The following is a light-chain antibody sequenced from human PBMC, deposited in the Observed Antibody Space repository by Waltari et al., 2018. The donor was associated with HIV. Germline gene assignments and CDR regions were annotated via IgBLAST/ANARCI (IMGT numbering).Light chain of an antibody. J-gene: IGLJ1*01. CDR1: SSDVGDYNS. CDR2: DVS. V-gene: IGLV2-11*01. CDR3: CSYAGTYTYV. Sequence: QSALTQPRSVSGSPGQSVTISCTGTSSDVGDYNSVSCYQQHPGTAPKLMIYDVSKWPSGGPDRFAGAKSGNTASLTISGLQAEDEADYYCCSYAGTYTYVFGTGTKVTVL.